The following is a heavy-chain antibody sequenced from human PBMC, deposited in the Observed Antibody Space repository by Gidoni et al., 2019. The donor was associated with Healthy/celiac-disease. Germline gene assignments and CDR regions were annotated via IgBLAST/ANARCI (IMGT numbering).Heavy chain of an antibody. J-gene: IGHJ4*02. D-gene: IGHD3-9*01. CDR2: ISGSGGST. V-gene: IGHV3-23*01. Sequence: EVQLLESGGGLVQPGGSLRLSCAASGFTFSSYAMSWVRQAPGKGLEWVSAISGSGGSTYYADSVKGRFTISRDNSKNTLYLQMNSLRAEDTAVYYCAKDDGVLRYFDWLLPPPSFDYWGQGTLVTVSS. CDR3: AKDDGVLRYFDWLLPPPSFDY. CDR1: GFTFSSYA.